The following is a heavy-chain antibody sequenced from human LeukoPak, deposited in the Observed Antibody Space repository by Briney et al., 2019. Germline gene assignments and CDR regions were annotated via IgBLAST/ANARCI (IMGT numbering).Heavy chain of an antibody. V-gene: IGHV4-4*07. CDR3: AREIAAAGRGYYYYYYMDV. D-gene: IGHD6-13*01. Sequence: SETLSLTCTVSGGSISTYYWSWIRQPAGKGLEWIGRIYTSGNTNYNPSLKSRVTMSVDTSKNQFSLKLSSVTAADTAVYYCAREIAAAGRGYYYYYYMDVWGKGTTVTISS. CDR1: GGSISTYY. J-gene: IGHJ6*03. CDR2: IYTSGNT.